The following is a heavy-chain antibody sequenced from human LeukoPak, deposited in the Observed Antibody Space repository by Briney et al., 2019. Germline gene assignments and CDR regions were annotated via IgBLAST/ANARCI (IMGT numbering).Heavy chain of an antibody. CDR3: ASWKPVADNGD. CDR1: GGTFSSYA. CDR2: IIPILGIA. J-gene: IGHJ4*02. V-gene: IGHV1-69*04. D-gene: IGHD6-19*01. Sequence: SVKVSCKASGGTFSSYAISWVRQAPGQGLEWMGRIIPILGIANYAQKFQGRVTITADKSTSTAYMELSSLRSEDTAVYYCASWKPVADNGDWGQGTLVTVSS.